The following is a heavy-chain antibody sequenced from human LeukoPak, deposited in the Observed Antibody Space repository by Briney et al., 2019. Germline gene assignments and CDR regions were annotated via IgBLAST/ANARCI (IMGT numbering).Heavy chain of an antibody. D-gene: IGHD3-3*01. CDR1: GFTFSSYA. CDR2: ISGSGGST. Sequence: GGSLRLSCAASGFTFSSYAMSWVRQAPGKGLEWVSGISGSGGSTYYADSVKGRFTISRDNSKNTLYLQMNSLRAEDTAVYYCAKPPDNRDFWSGYLDYFGCWGQGTLVTVSS. CDR3: AKPPDNRDFWSGYLDYFGC. V-gene: IGHV3-23*01. J-gene: IGHJ4*02.